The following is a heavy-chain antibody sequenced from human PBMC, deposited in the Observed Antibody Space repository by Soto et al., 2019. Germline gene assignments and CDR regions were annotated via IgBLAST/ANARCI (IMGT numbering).Heavy chain of an antibody. CDR2: IDPSDSYT. J-gene: IGHJ6*02. CDR3: ARRKYYYYGMDG. V-gene: IGHV5-10-1*01. Sequence: GESLKISCKGSGYSFTSYWISWVRQMPGKGLEWMGRIDPSDSYTNYSPSFQGHVTISADKSISTAYLQWSSLKASDTAMYDCARRKYYYYGMDGWGQGTTVTFSS. CDR1: GYSFTSYW.